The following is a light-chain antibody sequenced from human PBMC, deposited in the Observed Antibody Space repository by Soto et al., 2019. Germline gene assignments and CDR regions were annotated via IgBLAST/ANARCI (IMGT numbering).Light chain of an antibody. J-gene: IGKJ3*01. CDR2: DAS. Sequence: EIVLTQSPATLSLSPGESATLSCRASQSVSSYLAWYQQKPGQAPRLLVYDASNRAPGIPARFSGSGSGTDFTLTISNLEPEDFAVYYCQQRSNWPLITFGPGTKVVIK. V-gene: IGKV3-11*01. CDR1: QSVSSY. CDR3: QQRSNWPLIT.